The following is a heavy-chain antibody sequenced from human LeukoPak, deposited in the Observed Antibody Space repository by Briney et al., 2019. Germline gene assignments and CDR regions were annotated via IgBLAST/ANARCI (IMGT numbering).Heavy chain of an antibody. Sequence: ASVTVSCKASGYTFTGYYMHWVRQAPGQGLEWMGWINPNSGGTNYAQKFQGRVTMTRDTSISTAYMELSRLRSDDTAVYYCARDFYGSDYYYGMDVWGQGTTVTVSS. J-gene: IGHJ6*02. CDR2: INPNSGGT. V-gene: IGHV1-2*02. CDR1: GYTFTGYY. D-gene: IGHD3-10*01. CDR3: ARDFYGSDYYYGMDV.